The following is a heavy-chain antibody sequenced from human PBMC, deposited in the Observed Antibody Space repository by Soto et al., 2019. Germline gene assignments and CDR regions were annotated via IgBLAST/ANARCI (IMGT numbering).Heavy chain of an antibody. J-gene: IGHJ4*02. Sequence: GGSLRLSCAASGFTFSNYAMSWVLQAPGKGPEWVSAISGSGASTYYADSVKGRFTISRDNSKNTLYLQMNSLRAEDTAVYYCAKGRVGAFLYFDYWGQGTLVTVSS. CDR1: GFTFSNYA. V-gene: IGHV3-23*01. CDR2: ISGSGAST. CDR3: AKGRVGAFLYFDY. D-gene: IGHD1-26*01.